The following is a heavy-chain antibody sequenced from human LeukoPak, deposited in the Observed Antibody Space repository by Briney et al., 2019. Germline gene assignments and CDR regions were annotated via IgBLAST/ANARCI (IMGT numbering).Heavy chain of an antibody. CDR2: ISGSGGST. V-gene: IGHV3-23*01. J-gene: IGHJ4*02. CDR1: GFTVSSNY. D-gene: IGHD3-22*01. CDR3: AKDGLYYYDSSGYSV. Sequence: PGGSLRLSCAASGFTVSSNYMSWVRQAPGKGLEWVSVISGSGGSTYYADSVKGRFTISRDNSKNTLYLQMNSLRAEDTAVYYCAKDGLYYYDSSGYSVWGQGTLVTVSS.